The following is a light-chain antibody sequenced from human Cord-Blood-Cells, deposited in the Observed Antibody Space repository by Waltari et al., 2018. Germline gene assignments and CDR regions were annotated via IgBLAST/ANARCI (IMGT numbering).Light chain of an antibody. CDR2: AAS. CDR3: QQSYSAPYS. V-gene: IGKV1-39*01. J-gene: IGKJ2*03. CDR1: QSISSY. Sequence: DIQMTQSPSSLSASVGDRVTITCRASQSISSYLNWYQQKPGKAPKLLIYAASSLQSGVPLRFSCSGSGTDFTLTISILQPEDFATYYCQQSYSAPYSFGQGTKLEIK.